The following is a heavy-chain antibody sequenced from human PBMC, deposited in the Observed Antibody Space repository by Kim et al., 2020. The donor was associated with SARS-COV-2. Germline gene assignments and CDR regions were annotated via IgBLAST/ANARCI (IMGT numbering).Heavy chain of an antibody. CDR1: GFTFSNYA. J-gene: IGHJ4*02. CDR2: ISDSGGGP. CDR3: TKGTWDGLDDY. V-gene: IGHV3-23*01. Sequence: GGSLRLSCAASGFTFSNYAMSWVRQAPGKGLEWVSAISDSGGGPYFADAVRGRFTTTRNNSSNTLFLQMNSLRVEDTAVYYATKGTWDGLDDYWGQGTL. D-gene: IGHD6-19*01.